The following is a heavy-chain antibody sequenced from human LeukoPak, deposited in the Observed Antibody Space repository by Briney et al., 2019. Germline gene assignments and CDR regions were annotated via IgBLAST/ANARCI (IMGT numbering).Heavy chain of an antibody. D-gene: IGHD6-13*01. CDR3: ARAAGSNYYYYMDV. Sequence: RASVKVSCKASGGTFSSYAISWVRQAPGQGLESMGGIIPIFGTADYAQKFQGRVTITADNSTSTAYMELSSLRSEDTAVYYCARAAGSNYYYYMDVWGKGTTVTVSS. CDR2: IIPIFGTA. J-gene: IGHJ6*03. CDR1: GGTFSSYA. V-gene: IGHV1-69*06.